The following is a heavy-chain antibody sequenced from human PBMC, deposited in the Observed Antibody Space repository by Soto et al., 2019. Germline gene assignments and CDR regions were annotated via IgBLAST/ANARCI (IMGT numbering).Heavy chain of an antibody. CDR2: IYYSGNT. CDR1: GGSLSSGNYY. D-gene: IGHD6-6*01. Sequence: SETLSLTCTVSGGSLSSGNYYWIWIRQHPGKGLEWIGYIYYSGNTYYNPSLKSRVTISVDTSKNQFSLKLNSVTAADTAVYFCASYGQLVQSFDYWGQGTLVTVSS. J-gene: IGHJ4*02. CDR3: ASYGQLVQSFDY. V-gene: IGHV4-31*03.